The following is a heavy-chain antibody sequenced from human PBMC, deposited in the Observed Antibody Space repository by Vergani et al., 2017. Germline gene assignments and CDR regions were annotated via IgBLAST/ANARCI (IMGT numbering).Heavy chain of an antibody. D-gene: IGHD6-19*01. Sequence: QVQLVESGGGVVQRGGSLRLSCATSGFTLSNYDMQWIRQGPGKGLEFVAFIQFDGSNQYYADSVKCRFTLSRDFSKNTLYLKVNSLRTDDTATYYCAIHFSGWGIDYWGQGTQVIVSS. CDR3: AIHFSGWGIDY. V-gene: IGHV3-30*02. J-gene: IGHJ4*02. CDR1: GFTLSNYD. CDR2: IQFDGSNQ.